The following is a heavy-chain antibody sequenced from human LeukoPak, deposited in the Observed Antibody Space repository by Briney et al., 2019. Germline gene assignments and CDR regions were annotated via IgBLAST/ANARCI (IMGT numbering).Heavy chain of an antibody. CDR2: ITSSGGGT. CDR3: ARAPLGMGFDS. D-gene: IGHD3-3*01. V-gene: IGHV3-23*01. CDR1: GFTFSTYA. Sequence: PGVSLRLSCAASGFTFSTYAMTWVRQAPGQGLEWVSSITSSGGGTYYADSVRGRFTISRDNSKNTLYLQMKSLRVEDTAIYYCARAPLGMGFDSWGQGTLVTVSS. J-gene: IGHJ5*01.